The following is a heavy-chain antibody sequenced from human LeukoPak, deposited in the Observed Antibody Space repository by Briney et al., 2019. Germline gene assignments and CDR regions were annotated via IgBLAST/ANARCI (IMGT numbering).Heavy chain of an antibody. CDR2: INSDGSST. J-gene: IGHJ4*02. V-gene: IGHV3-74*01. CDR1: GFTFSSYW. CDR3: ARGPRMYSSGWYFDY. D-gene: IGHD6-19*01. Sequence: GGSLRLSCAASGFTFSSYWMHWVRQAPGKGLVWVPRINSDGSSTSYADSVKGRFTISRDNAKNTLYLQMNSLRAEDTAVYYCARGPRMYSSGWYFDYWGQGTLVTVSS.